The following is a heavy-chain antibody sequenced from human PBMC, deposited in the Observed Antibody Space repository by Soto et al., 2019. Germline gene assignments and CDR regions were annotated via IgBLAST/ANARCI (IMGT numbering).Heavy chain of an antibody. CDR3: ASASGSYYEVWDY. J-gene: IGHJ4*02. CDR1: GGSISSSSYY. CDR2: IYYSGST. Sequence: QLQLQESGPGLVKPSETLSLTCTVSGGSISSSSYYWGWIRQPPGKGLEWIGSIYYSGSTYYNPSLKSRVTISVDTSKNQFSLKRSSVTAADTAVYYCASASGSYYEVWDYWGQGTLVTVSS. V-gene: IGHV4-39*01. D-gene: IGHD1-26*01.